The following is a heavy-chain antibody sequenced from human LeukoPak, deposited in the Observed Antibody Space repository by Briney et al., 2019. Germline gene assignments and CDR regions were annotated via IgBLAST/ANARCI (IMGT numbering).Heavy chain of an antibody. V-gene: IGHV1-69*05. CDR2: IIPIFGTA. CDR1: GGTFSSYA. D-gene: IGHD3-10*01. Sequence: SVKVSCKASGGTFSSYAISWVRQAPAQGLEWMGGIIPIFGTANYAQKFQGRVTITTDESTSTAYMELSSLRSEDTAVYYCARDIGSGSKAFDIWGQGTTVTVSS. CDR3: ARDIGSGSKAFDI. J-gene: IGHJ3*02.